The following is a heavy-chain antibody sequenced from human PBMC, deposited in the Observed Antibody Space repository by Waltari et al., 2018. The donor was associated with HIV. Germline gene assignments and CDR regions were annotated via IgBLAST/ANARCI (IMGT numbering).Heavy chain of an antibody. CDR1: GYSFISYW. J-gene: IGHJ5*02. V-gene: IGHV5-10-1*01. D-gene: IGHD3-22*01. Sequence: EVQLVQSGAEVKKPGGSLRISCKGSGYSFISYWISWVRQMPGKGLEWMGRSDPRDSYTNYSPSFQGHVTISADKSISAAYLQWSSLKASDTAMYYCATQDSSGYNPWGQGTLVTVSS. CDR2: SDPRDSYT. CDR3: ATQDSSGYNP.